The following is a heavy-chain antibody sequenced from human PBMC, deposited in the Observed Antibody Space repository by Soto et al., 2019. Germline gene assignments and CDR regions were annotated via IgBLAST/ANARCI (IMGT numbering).Heavy chain of an antibody. CDR1: GFTFSNYI. CDR2: ILHDGNNK. J-gene: IGHJ4*02. Sequence: QVQLVESGGGVVQPGRSLRLSCAASGFTFSNYIMHWVRQAPGKELEWVAMILHDGNNKYYADSVKGRFTISRDNSKNMLYLQMNSLRTEDTAIYYCARDDEDGSYCDLGYWGQGTLVTVSS. D-gene: IGHD3-10*01. CDR3: ARDDEDGSYCDLGY. V-gene: IGHV3-30-3*01.